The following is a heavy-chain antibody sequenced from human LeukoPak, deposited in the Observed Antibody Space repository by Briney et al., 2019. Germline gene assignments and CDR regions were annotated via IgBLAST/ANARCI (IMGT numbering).Heavy chain of an antibody. D-gene: IGHD6-13*01. Sequence: GRSLRLSCAASGFTFSSYGMHWVRQAPGKGLEWVAVISYDGSNKYYADSVKGRFTIPRDNSKNTLYLQMNSLRAEDTAVYYCAKISSSSWYSDYWGQGTLVTVSS. J-gene: IGHJ4*02. CDR3: AKISSSSWYSDY. V-gene: IGHV3-30*18. CDR2: ISYDGSNK. CDR1: GFTFSSYG.